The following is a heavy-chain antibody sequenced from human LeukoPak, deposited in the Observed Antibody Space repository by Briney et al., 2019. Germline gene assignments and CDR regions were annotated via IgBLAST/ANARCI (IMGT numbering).Heavy chain of an antibody. CDR3: ARGGIAAAGTLRDY. D-gene: IGHD6-13*01. Sequence: EASVKVSCKASGYTFTGYYMHWVRQAPGQGLEWMGWINPNSGGTNYAQKFQGRVTMTRDTSISTAYMELSRLRSDDTAVYYCARGGIAAAGTLRDYWGQGTLVTVSS. V-gene: IGHV1-2*02. CDR2: INPNSGGT. CDR1: GYTFTGYY. J-gene: IGHJ4*02.